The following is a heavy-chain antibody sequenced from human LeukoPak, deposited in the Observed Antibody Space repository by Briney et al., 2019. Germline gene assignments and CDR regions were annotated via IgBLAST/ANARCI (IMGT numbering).Heavy chain of an antibody. D-gene: IGHD3-22*01. V-gene: IGHV3-21*01. J-gene: IGHJ4*02. CDR2: ISSSSNYI. CDR1: GFTFSSYS. CDR3: ARALGVYYYDSSSYYSLGY. Sequence: PGGSLRLSCAASGFTFSSYSMNWVRQAPGKGLEWVSSISSSSNYIYYADSVKGRFTISRDNAKNSLYLQMNSLRAEDTAVYYCARALGVYYYDSSSYYSLGYWGQGTLVTVSS.